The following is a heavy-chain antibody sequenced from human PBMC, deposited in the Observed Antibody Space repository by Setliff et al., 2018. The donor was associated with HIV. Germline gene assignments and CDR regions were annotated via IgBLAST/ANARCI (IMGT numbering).Heavy chain of an antibody. CDR1: GGSINSGSYY. Sequence: SETLSLTCTVSGGSINSGSYYWSWIRQPPGKGLEWIAYIFYTGSTNYNPSLKSRVTISVDTSKNQFFLKLSSVTAADTAVYYCVRGYCSSTTCYDDYYYMDVWGKGSTVTVSS. CDR2: IFYTGST. J-gene: IGHJ6*03. V-gene: IGHV4-61*01. CDR3: VRGYCSSTTCYDDYYYMDV. D-gene: IGHD2-2*01.